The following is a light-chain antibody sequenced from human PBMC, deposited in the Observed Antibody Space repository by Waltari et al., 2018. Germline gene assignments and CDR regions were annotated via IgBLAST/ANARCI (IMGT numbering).Light chain of an antibody. CDR2: GDS. CDR1: NSNIRSNS. V-gene: IGLV1-44*01. Sequence: QSVVTQPPSASGTPGQRVTISCSGSNSNIRSNSVNWYQHLPGAAPKLPIYGDSHRPSGVPDRFSGSKSDNSASLSISGLQSEDEADYYCATSDDGLPGWVFGGGTKLTVV. J-gene: IGLJ3*02. CDR3: ATSDDGLPGWV.